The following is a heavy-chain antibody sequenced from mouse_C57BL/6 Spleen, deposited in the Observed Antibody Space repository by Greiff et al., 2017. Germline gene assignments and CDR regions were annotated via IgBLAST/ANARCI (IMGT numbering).Heavy chain of an antibody. CDR2: IYPGSGNT. CDR1: GYSFTSYY. CDR3: ARTVTDWYFDV. D-gene: IGHD2-2*01. Sequence: QVQLKESGPELVKPGASVKISCKASGYSFTSYYIHWVKQRPGQGLEWIGWIYPGSGNTKYNEKFKGKATLTADTSSSTAYMQLSSLTSEDSAVYYCARTVTDWYFDVWGTGTTVTVSS. V-gene: IGHV1-66*01. J-gene: IGHJ1*03.